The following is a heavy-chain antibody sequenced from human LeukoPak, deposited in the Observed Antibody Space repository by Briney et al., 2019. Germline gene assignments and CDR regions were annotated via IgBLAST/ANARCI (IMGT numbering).Heavy chain of an antibody. CDR2: INPNSGGT. CDR3: ARVPSETVTTHFDY. Sequence: ASVKVSCKASGYTFTGYYMHWVRQAPGQGLEWMGWINPNSGGTNYAQKFQGRVTMTRDTSTSTAYMELSRLRSDDTAVYYCARVPSETVTTHFDYWGQGTLVAVSS. CDR1: GYTFTGYY. D-gene: IGHD4-17*01. J-gene: IGHJ4*02. V-gene: IGHV1-2*02.